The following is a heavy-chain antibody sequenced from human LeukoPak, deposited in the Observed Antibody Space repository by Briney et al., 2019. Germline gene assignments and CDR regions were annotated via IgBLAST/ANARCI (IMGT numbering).Heavy chain of an antibody. CDR3: ARGGLVWFGELLLGDY. CDR1: GFTFSSYA. V-gene: IGHV3-23*01. CDR2: ISGSGDYT. J-gene: IGHJ4*02. Sequence: GGSLRLSCAASGFTFSSYAMTWVRQAPGKGLEWVSSISGSGDYTNYAGSVKGRFTISRDNSKNTLYLQMNSLRAEDTAVYYCARGGLVWFGELLLGDYWGQGTLVTVSS. D-gene: IGHD3-10*01.